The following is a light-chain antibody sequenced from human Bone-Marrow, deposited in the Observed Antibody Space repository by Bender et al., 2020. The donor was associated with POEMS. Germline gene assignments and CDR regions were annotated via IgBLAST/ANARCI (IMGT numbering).Light chain of an antibody. V-gene: IGLV3-1*01. CDR3: QAWDSTTDAI. CDR2: QDT. CDR1: NLADKL. J-gene: IGLJ2*01. Sequence: SYELTQPPSVSVSPGQTATISCSGNNLADKLISWYQQRPGQSPVLVIFQDTKRPSVIPERFSASNSGGTASLTISGTQAMDEADYYCQAWDSTTDAIFGGGTKLTVL.